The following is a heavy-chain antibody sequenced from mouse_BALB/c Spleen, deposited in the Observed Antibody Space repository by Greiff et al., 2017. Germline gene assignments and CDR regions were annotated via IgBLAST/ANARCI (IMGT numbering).Heavy chain of an antibody. CDR2: IWRGGST. J-gene: IGHJ4*01. CDR1: GFSLTSYG. V-gene: IGHV2-5-1*01. CDR3: AKSYDYDGAMDY. D-gene: IGHD2-4*01. Sequence: QVQLKESGPSLVQPSQSLSITCTVSGFSLTSYGVHWVRQSPGKGLEWLGVIWRGGSTDYNAAFMSRLSITKDNSKSQVFFKMNSLQADDTAIYYCAKSYDYDGAMDYWGQGTSVTVSS.